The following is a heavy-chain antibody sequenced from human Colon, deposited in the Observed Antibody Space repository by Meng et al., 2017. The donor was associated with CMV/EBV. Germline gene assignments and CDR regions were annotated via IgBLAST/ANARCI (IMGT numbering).Heavy chain of an antibody. Sequence: GESLKISCAASGFTFSNSDMNWVRQAPGKGLEWVSGVSWNGSRTHYADSVKGRFIISRDNSRNFLYQQMNSLRPEDMAVYYCARDRYRYCSSTSCYYYGMDVWGQGTTVTVSS. CDR1: GFTFSNSD. J-gene: IGHJ6*02. D-gene: IGHD2-2*01. CDR2: VSWNGSRT. CDR3: ARDRYRYCSSTSCYYYGMDV. V-gene: IGHV3-19*01.